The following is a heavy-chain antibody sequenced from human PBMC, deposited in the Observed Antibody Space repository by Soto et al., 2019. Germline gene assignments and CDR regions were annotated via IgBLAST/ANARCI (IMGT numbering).Heavy chain of an antibody. CDR1: GGTFSSYA. CDR3: ASQYYYDSSGYYYVDY. D-gene: IGHD3-22*01. Sequence: ASVKVSCKASGGTFSSYAISWVRQAPGQGLEWMGGIIPIFGTANYAQKFQGRVTITADESTSTAYMELSSLRSEDTAVYYCASQYYYDSSGYYYVDYWGQGTLVTVSS. J-gene: IGHJ4*02. CDR2: IIPIFGTA. V-gene: IGHV1-69*13.